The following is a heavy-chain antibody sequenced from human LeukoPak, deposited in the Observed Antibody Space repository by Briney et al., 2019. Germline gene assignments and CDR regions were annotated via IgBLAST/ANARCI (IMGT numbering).Heavy chain of an antibody. D-gene: IGHD4-11*01. CDR3: ARDKSNQYYFDY. CDR1: GYTFTSYA. CDR2: INAGNGNT. J-gene: IGHJ4*02. Sequence: ASVKVSFKASGYTFTSYAMHWVRQAPGQRLEWMGWINAGNGNTKYSQKFQGRVTITRDTSASTAYMELSSLRSEDTAVYYCARDKSNQYYFDYWGQGTLVTVSS. V-gene: IGHV1-3*01.